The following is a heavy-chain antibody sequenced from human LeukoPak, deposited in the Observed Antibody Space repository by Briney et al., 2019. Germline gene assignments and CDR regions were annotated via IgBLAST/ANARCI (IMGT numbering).Heavy chain of an antibody. Sequence: GGSLRLSCVVSGINLTNYGMTWVRQAPGKGLEWVSYISERGGSITYADSVKGRFTISRDTSLNTLYLQMNNMRAEDTAVYFCAKRGVVIRGILVIGYHQEAYHYDFWGQGVLVTVSS. J-gene: IGHJ4*02. CDR2: ISERGGSI. CDR3: AKRGVVIRGILVIGYHQEAYHYDF. CDR1: GINLTNYG. V-gene: IGHV3-23*01. D-gene: IGHD3-10*01.